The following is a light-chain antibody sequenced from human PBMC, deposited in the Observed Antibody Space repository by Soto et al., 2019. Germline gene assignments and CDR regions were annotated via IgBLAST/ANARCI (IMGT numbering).Light chain of an antibody. Sequence: EIVMTQSPATLSVSPGERATLSCRACQSISSNLAWYQQKPGQAPRLLMFRTSSRATGFPARFSGSGSGTEFNLTISSLQSEDCGVYYCQQYNNWPRATFGGG. V-gene: IGKV3-15*01. J-gene: IGKJ4*01. CDR1: QSISSN. CDR3: QQYNNWPRAT. CDR2: RTS.